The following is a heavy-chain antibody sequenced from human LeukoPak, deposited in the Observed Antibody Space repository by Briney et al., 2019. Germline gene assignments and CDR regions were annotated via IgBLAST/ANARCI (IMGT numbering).Heavy chain of an antibody. CDR2: IKQDGSEK. Sequence: PGGSLRLSCAASGFTFSSYWMSWVRQAPGRGREWVANIKQDGSEKYYVDSVKGGFTISRDNAKNSLYLQMNSLRAEDTAVYYCARAPYCIGGSCRFDYWGQGTLVTVSS. D-gene: IGHD2-15*01. J-gene: IGHJ4*02. CDR3: ARAPYCIGGSCRFDY. CDR1: GFTFSSYW. V-gene: IGHV3-7*03.